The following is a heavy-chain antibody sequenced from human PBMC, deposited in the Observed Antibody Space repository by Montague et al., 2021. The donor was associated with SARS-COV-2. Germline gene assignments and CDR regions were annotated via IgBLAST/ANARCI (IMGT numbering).Heavy chain of an antibody. CDR3: ARDRRGMAMAGRAYYYYYMDV. CDR2: ISTSGSS. V-gene: IGHV4-61*09. D-gene: IGHD6-19*01. J-gene: IGHJ6*03. CDR1: GASISSANDY. Sequence: TLSLTCSVSGASISSANDYWTWIRQPAGKGLEWIGHISTSGSSSYNHSLKSRVTIILDTSKQQFSLELTSVTAADTAVYYCARDRRGMAMAGRAYYYYYMDVWGKGTTVTVSS.